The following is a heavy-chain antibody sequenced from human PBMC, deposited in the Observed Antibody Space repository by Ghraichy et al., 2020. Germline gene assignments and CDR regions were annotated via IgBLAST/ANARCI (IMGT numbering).Heavy chain of an antibody. D-gene: IGHD3-3*01. CDR1: GFTFSSYG. CDR3: ARGAVPYYDFWSGPFLDV. Sequence: GGSLRLSCAASGFTFSSYGMHWVRQAPGKGLEWVAVIWYDGSNKYYADSVKGRFTISRDNSKNTLYLQMNSLRAEDTAVYYCARGAVPYYDFWSGPFLDVWGQGTTVTVS. V-gene: IGHV3-33*01. CDR2: IWYDGSNK. J-gene: IGHJ6*02.